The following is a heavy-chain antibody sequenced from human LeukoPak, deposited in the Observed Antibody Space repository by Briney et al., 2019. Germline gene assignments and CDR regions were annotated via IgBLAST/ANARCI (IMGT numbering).Heavy chain of an antibody. J-gene: IGHJ4*02. Sequence: SETLSLTCTVSGGSISIYYWSWIRQSPGKGLEWIGYTYDSGSTEYNPSLKSRVTISVDTSKNQFSLKVYSVTAADTAVYYCARDSGDYLNWGQGTLVTVSS. CDR3: ARDSGDYLN. CDR1: GGSISIYY. D-gene: IGHD4-17*01. V-gene: IGHV4-59*12. CDR2: TYDSGST.